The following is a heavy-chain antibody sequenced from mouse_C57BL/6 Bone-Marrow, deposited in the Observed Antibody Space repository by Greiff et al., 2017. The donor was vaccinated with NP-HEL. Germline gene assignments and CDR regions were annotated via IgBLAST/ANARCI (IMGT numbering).Heavy chain of an antibody. D-gene: IGHD4-1*01. CDR1: GYTFTSYG. V-gene: IGHV1-81*01. Sequence: VKLVESGAELARPGASVKLSCKASGYTFTSYGISWVKQRTGQGLEWIGEIYPRSGNTYYNEKFKGKATLTADKSSSTAYMELRSLTSEDSAVYFCARPLGSVDYWGQGTTLTVSS. CDR2: IYPRSGNT. CDR3: ARPLGSVDY. J-gene: IGHJ2*01.